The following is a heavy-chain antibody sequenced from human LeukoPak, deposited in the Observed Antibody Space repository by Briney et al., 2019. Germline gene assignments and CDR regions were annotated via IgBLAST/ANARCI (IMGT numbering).Heavy chain of an antibody. J-gene: IGHJ4*02. Sequence: PSETLSRACTVSGDSISTSSYYWGWIRQPPGKGLEWLGSIYYSGSTYYNPSLKSRVTISVDTSKNQFSLNLYSVTAADTAVFYCARSYYYDYRQIDYWGQGTLVTVSS. CDR3: ARSYYYDYRQIDY. CDR1: GDSISTSSYY. CDR2: IYYSGST. D-gene: IGHD3-22*01. V-gene: IGHV4-39*01.